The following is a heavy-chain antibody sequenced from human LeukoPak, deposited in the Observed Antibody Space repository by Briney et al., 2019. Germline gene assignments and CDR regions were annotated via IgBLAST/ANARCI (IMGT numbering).Heavy chain of an antibody. D-gene: IGHD1/OR15-1a*01. J-gene: IGHJ6*04. V-gene: IGHV3-7*03. CDR1: GFTFSNSW. Sequence: GGSLRLSCAVSGFTFSNSWMHWVRQAPGKGLEGVANIKSDGSGTSYVDSVKGRFIISRDNARNSLYLQMNSLRVEDTAVYFCAGGNSVDVWGKGTAVTVSS. CDR3: AGGNSVDV. CDR2: IKSDGSGT.